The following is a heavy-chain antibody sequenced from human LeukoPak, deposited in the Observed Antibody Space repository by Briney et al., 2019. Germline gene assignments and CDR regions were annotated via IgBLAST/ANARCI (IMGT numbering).Heavy chain of an antibody. CDR2: IYTSGST. V-gene: IGHV4-61*02. CDR1: GGSISSGSYY. D-gene: IGHD3-22*01. J-gene: IGHJ5*02. Sequence: SETLSLTCTVSGGSISSGSYYWSWIRQPAGTGLEWIGRIYTSGSTNYNPSLKSRVTISVDTSKNQFSLKLSSVTAADTAVYYCARDSSGYYVNWFDPWGQGTLVTVSS. CDR3: ARDSSGYYVNWFDP.